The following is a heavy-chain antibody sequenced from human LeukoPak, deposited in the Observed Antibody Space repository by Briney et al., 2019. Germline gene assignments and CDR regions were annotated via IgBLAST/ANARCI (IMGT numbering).Heavy chain of an antibody. V-gene: IGHV1-24*01. CDR3: ATDNYDSRGLFDY. CDR2: FDPEDGET. D-gene: IGHD3-22*01. J-gene: IGHJ4*02. CDR1: GYPLTELS. Sequence: ASVKVSCKVSGYPLTELSMHWVRQAPGKGLEWMGGFDPEDGETIYAQKFQGRVTMTEDTSTDTAYMELSSLRSEDTAVYYCATDNYDSRGLFDYWGQGTLVNVSS.